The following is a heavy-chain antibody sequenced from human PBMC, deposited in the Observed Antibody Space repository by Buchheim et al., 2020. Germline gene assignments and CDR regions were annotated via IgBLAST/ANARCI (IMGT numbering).Heavy chain of an antibody. D-gene: IGHD2-15*01. CDR1: GGTFSSYA. Sequence: QVQLVQSGAEVKKPGSSVKVSCKASGGTFSSYAISWVRQAPGQGLEWMGGIIPIFGTANYAQKFQGRVTITADESTSTAYMGLSSLRSEDTAVYYCAREVFGCSGGSCYSFGWFDPWGQGTL. J-gene: IGHJ5*02. CDR3: AREVFGCSGGSCYSFGWFDP. V-gene: IGHV1-69*12. CDR2: IIPIFGTA.